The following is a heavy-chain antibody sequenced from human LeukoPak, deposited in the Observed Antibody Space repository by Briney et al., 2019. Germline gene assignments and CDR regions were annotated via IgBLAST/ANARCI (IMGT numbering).Heavy chain of an antibody. D-gene: IGHD3-22*01. Sequence: VSVKVSCKASGYTFTGYYMHWVRQAPGQGLEWMGWINLDSNGTNYAQQFQGRVTMTRDTSLTTVYMKLSGLRSDDTAVYYCARDHRNYYESRGYSSSSHDAFDIWGRGTMVTVSS. V-gene: IGHV1-2*02. CDR1: GYTFTGYY. CDR3: ARDHRNYYESRGYSSSSHDAFDI. CDR2: INLDSNGT. J-gene: IGHJ3*02.